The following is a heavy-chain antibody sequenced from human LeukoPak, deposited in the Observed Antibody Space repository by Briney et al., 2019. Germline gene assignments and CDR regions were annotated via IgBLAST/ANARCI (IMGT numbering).Heavy chain of an antibody. CDR3: AKDPGYCSGGSCYYFDY. V-gene: IGHV3-23*01. CDR2: ISGSGGST. D-gene: IGHD2-15*01. J-gene: IGHJ4*02. Sequence: ETLSLTCTVSGGSISSYYWSWVRQAPGKGLEWVSAISGSGGSTYYADSVKGRFTISRDNSKNTLYLQMNSLRAEDTAVYYCAKDPGYCSGGSCYYFDYWGQGTLVTVSS. CDR1: GGSISSYY.